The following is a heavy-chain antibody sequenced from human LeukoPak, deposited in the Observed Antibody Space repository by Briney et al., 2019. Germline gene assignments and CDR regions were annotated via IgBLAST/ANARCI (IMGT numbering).Heavy chain of an antibody. D-gene: IGHD6-19*01. CDR2: IYHSGST. J-gene: IGHJ4*02. Sequence: PSETLSLTCAVSGGSISSSNWWCWGRQPPGKGLEGIGEIYHSGSTNYNPSLKSRVTISVDKSKNQFSLKLSSVTAADTAVYYCARAGGSGWSTLDYWGQGTLVTVSS. V-gene: IGHV4-4*02. CDR3: ARAGGSGWSTLDY. CDR1: GGSISSSNW.